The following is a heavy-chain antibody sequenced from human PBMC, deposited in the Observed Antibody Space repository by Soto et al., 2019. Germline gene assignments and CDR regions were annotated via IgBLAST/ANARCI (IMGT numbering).Heavy chain of an antibody. CDR3: ARVKGMTTVTNPYYYYMDV. CDR2: ISSSSSYI. Sequence: PGGSLRLSCAASGFTFSSYSMNWVRQAPGKGLEWVSSISSSSSYIYYADSVKGRFTISRDNAKNSLYLQMNSLRAEDTAVYYCARVKGMTTVTNPYYYYMDVWGKGTTVTVSS. D-gene: IGHD4-17*01. V-gene: IGHV3-21*01. CDR1: GFTFSSYS. J-gene: IGHJ6*03.